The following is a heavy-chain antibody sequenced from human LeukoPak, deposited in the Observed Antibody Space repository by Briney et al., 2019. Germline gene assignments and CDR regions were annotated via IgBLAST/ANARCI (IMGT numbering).Heavy chain of an antibody. CDR2: MNPNSGNT. V-gene: IGHV1-8*03. Sequence: ASVKVSCKASGYTFTSYYMHWVRQATGQGLEWMGWMNPNSGNTGYAQKFQGRVTITRNTSISTAYMELSSLRSEDTAVYYCARGHYDILTGYYIAGLDYWGQGTLVTVSS. D-gene: IGHD3-9*01. J-gene: IGHJ4*02. CDR1: GYTFTSYY. CDR3: ARGHYDILTGYYIAGLDY.